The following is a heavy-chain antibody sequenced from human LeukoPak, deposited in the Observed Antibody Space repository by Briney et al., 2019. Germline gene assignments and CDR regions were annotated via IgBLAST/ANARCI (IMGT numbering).Heavy chain of an antibody. CDR3: ARDKVLRSPGDSFDY. CDR1: GYTFTSYG. D-gene: IGHD1-14*01. Sequence: ASVKVSCKASGYTFTSYGISWGRQAPGQGLEWMGWISAYNGNTNYAQKLQGRVTMTTDTYTSTNYMELRSLRSGDTPVYYCARDKVLRSPGDSFDYWRQGTLLTVSS. J-gene: IGHJ4*02. V-gene: IGHV1-18*01. CDR2: ISAYNGNT.